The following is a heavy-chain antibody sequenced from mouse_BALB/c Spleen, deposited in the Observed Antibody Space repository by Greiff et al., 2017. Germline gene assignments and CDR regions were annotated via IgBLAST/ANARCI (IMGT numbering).Heavy chain of an antibody. V-gene: IGHV5-9-4*01. J-gene: IGHJ3*01. CDR1: GFTFSSYG. Sequence: EVQLVESGGGLVQPGGSLKLSCAASGFTFSSYGMSWVRQSPEKRLEWVAEISSGGSYTYYPDTVTGRFTISRDNAKNTLYLEMSSLRSEDTAMYYCARASTMTRGFAYWGQGTLVTVSA. D-gene: IGHD2-4*01. CDR3: ARASTMTRGFAY. CDR2: ISSGGSYT.